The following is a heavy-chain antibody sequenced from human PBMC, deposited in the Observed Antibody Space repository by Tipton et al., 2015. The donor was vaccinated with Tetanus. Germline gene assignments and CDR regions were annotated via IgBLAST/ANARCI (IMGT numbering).Heavy chain of an antibody. CDR3: ARGGSTNGVWNDS. D-gene: IGHD2-8*01. CDR1: SGSISSYY. CDR2: IYYSGST. J-gene: IGHJ4*02. V-gene: IGHV4-59*01. Sequence: TLSLTCTVSSGSISSYYWSWIRQPPGKGLEWIGYIYYSGSTNYNPSLKSRVTISVDTSKNQFSLKLSSVTAADPAVYYCARGGSTNGVWNDSWGQGTLVPVSS.